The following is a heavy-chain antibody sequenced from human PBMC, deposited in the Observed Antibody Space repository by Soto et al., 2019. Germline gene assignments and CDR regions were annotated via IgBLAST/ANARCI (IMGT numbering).Heavy chain of an antibody. CDR3: ARRGMSKIGFDT. D-gene: IGHD3-10*01. V-gene: IGHV1-46*01. CDR1: GYIFSNYY. J-gene: IGHJ3*02. Sequence: QVQLVQSGAEVKKPGTSVKVSCKTSGYIFSNYYMHWVRQAPGQGLEWMGVFNPSGDETHYAQSFQGRVSVTRDKSTSTVYMELSTLTSEDTAVYYCARRGMSKIGFDTWGQGTMVTVSS. CDR2: FNPSGDET.